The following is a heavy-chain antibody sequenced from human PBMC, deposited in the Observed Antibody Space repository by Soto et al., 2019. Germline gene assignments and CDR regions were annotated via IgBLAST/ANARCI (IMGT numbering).Heavy chain of an antibody. CDR2: IMQDGSEK. V-gene: IGHV3-7*01. J-gene: IGHJ4*02. Sequence: EVQLVESGGGLVQPGGSLRLSSTASGFTFGTYWMSWVRQAPGKGLEWVANIMQDGSEKQYVDSVKGRFTISRDNAKRSLYLQMNGLRAEDTAVYYCARGHSAPDHWGQGTLVTVSS. CDR1: GFTFGTYW. CDR3: ARGHSAPDH.